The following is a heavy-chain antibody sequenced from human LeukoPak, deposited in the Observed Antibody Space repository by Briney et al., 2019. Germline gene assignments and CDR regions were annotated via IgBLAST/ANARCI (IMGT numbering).Heavy chain of an antibody. D-gene: IGHD3-3*01. Sequence: PGGSLRLSCVASGFIFSGYWMHWVRQAPGKGLVWLSRIKNDGSITSYADSVKGRFTISRDNAKNTLYLQMNSLRVEDTAVYYCTKSDWFDPWGQGTLVTVSS. CDR3: TKSDWFDP. CDR2: IKNDGSIT. J-gene: IGHJ5*02. CDR1: GFIFSGYW. V-gene: IGHV3-74*01.